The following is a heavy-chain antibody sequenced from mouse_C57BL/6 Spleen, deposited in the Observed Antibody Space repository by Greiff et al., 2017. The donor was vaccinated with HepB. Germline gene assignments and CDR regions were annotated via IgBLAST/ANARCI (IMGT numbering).Heavy chain of an antibody. V-gene: IGHV10-1*01. CDR3: VRHEDKGYDGGYYYAMDY. CDR1: GFSFNTYA. Sequence: EVQLVESGGGLVQPKGSLKLSCVVSGFSFNTYAMNWVRQAPGKGLEWVACIRSKSNNYATYYAESVKDRLTISRDDSEIMRNLQMNNMNTENTAMYYCVRHEDKGYDGGYYYAMDYRGQGTSVTVSS. CDR2: IRSKSNNYAT. D-gene: IGHD2-2*01. J-gene: IGHJ4*01.